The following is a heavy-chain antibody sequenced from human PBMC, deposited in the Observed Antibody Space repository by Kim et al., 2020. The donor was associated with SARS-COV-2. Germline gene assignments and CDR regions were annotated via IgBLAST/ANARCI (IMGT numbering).Heavy chain of an antibody. Sequence: ASVKVSCKASGYTFTGYYMYWVRQAPGQGLEWVGRINPNRGGTNSAQKFQGRVTMTRDTSISTAYMELSRLTSDDTAIYYCARAHYDSSGYFYGAAFDIWGQGTMVTVAS. V-gene: IGHV1-2*06. J-gene: IGHJ3*02. CDR1: GYTFTGYY. CDR2: INPNRGGT. CDR3: ARAHYDSSGYFYGAAFDI. D-gene: IGHD3-22*01.